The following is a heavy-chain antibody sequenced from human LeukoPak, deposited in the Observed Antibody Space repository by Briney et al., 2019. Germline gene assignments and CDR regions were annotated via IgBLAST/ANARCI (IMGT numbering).Heavy chain of an antibody. V-gene: IGHV4-61*02. CDR3: ARVSGSGWAYDY. J-gene: IGHJ4*02. Sequence: SQTLSLTCTVSHGSISSGNYYWSWIRQPAGKGLEWIGRIDTGGSTNYNPYLQSRVTISVDTSKNHFSLNLSSVTAADTAVYYCARVSGSGWAYDYWGQGALVTVSS. CDR2: IDTGGST. CDR1: HGSISSGNYY. D-gene: IGHD6-25*01.